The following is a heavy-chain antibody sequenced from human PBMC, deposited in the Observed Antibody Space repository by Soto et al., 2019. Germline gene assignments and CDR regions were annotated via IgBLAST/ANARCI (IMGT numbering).Heavy chain of an antibody. CDR1: GGSLSNYY. CDR3: ARDLESSGFSPDWFDP. V-gene: IGHV4-4*07. J-gene: IGHJ5*02. Sequence: PSETLSLTCTVSGGSLSNYYWSWIRQPTGKGLEWIGRIYTGGSINYNPSLTSRVTMSVDTSKQQFSLKLTSVTAADTAVYYCARDLESSGFSPDWFDPWGQGTLVTVSS. D-gene: IGHD3-22*01. CDR2: IYTGGSI.